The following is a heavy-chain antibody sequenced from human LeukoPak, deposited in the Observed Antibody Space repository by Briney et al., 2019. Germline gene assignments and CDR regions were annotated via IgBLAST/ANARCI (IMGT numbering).Heavy chain of an antibody. D-gene: IGHD3-22*01. CDR3: ARGGPNYYDSSGYIDY. J-gene: IGHJ4*02. Sequence: ASVKVSCTASGYTFTGYYMHWVRQAPGQGLEWMGWINPNSGGTNYAQKFQGRVTMTRDTSISTAYMELSRLRSDDTAVYYCARGGPNYYDSSGYIDYWGQGTLVTVSS. V-gene: IGHV1-2*02. CDR2: INPNSGGT. CDR1: GYTFTGYY.